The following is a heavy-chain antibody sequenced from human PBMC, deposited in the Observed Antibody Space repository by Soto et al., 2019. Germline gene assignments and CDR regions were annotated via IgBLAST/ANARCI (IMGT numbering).Heavy chain of an antibody. D-gene: IGHD3-3*01. CDR1: GNTFSGYY. J-gene: IGHJ4*02. Sequence: QVNPVQSGAEVKTPGASVKVSCKASGNTFSGYYVHWVRQAPGQGLEWMGIITPRGDSTTYAQKFQDRVTVTRDTSTSTVYMQMRGLRSEDTAVYYCARGLTNSGYYLWGQGTLVTVS. V-gene: IGHV1-46*01. CDR3: ARGLTNSGYYL. CDR2: ITPRGDST.